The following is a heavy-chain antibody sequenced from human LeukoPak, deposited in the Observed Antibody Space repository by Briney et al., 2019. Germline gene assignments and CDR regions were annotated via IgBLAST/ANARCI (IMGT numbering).Heavy chain of an antibody. J-gene: IGHJ6*03. CDR3: ARGVAGVYFYYYMDV. CDR2: INPNSGDT. D-gene: IGHD1-14*01. V-gene: IGHV1-2*02. Sequence: ASMKVSCKASGYSLTGYYIHWVRQAPGQGLEWVGWINPNSGDTNYAQKFQGRVTMTRDTSISTAYMELSRLRSDDAAVYYCARGVAGVYFYYYMDVWGKGTTVTVSS. CDR1: GYSLTGYY.